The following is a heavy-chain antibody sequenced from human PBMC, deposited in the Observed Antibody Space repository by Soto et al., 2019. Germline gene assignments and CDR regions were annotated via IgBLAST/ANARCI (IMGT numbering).Heavy chain of an antibody. V-gene: IGHV1-46*01. D-gene: IGHD2-21*01. CDR2: INPSEGGT. Sequence: QVQLVQSGAEMRKPGASLELSCQTSGYPFTSYHVHWVRQAPGQGFEWRGVINPSEGGTRYSQKFQDRLTMTRDTSTSTDYMELSSLRSEDTAIYFCARGREISCGYNWFDPWGQGTLVTVSS. CDR1: GYPFTSYH. CDR3: ARGREISCGYNWFDP. J-gene: IGHJ5*02.